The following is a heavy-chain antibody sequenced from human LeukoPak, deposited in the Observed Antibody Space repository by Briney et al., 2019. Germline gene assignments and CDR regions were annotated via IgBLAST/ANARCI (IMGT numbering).Heavy chain of an antibody. V-gene: IGHV3-13*01. D-gene: IGHD6-13*01. CDR3: TRQTKYSSSLDT. CDR2: IGLGGDT. CDR1: GFTFTNYD. J-gene: IGHJ5*02. Sequence: GGSLRLSCAASGFTFTNYDMHWVRQAPGKGLEWVSAIGLGGDTYYAGSVKGRFTISRDNDKNSLYLQMKTLRAGDTAVYYCTRQTKYSSSLDTWGQGTLVTVSS.